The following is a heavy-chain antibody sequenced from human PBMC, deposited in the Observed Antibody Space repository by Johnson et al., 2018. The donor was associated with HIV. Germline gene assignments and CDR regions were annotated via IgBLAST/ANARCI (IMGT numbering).Heavy chain of an antibody. CDR3: ASSWGNAFDI. Sequence: QVQLVESGGGCAKPGGSLRLSCAASGFTFSSYALHWVRQAPGKGLEWVAVISYDGSNRYYADSVKGRFTISRDNSKNTLFLQMNSLRAEDTAVYYCASSWGNAFDIWGQGTMVTVSS. CDR1: GFTFSSYA. CDR2: ISYDGSNR. D-gene: IGHD7-27*01. V-gene: IGHV3-30*04. J-gene: IGHJ3*02.